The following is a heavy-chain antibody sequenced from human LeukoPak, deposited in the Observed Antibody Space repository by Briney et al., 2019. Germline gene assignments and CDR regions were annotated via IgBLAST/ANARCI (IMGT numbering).Heavy chain of an antibody. V-gene: IGHV3-7*01. D-gene: IGHD1-1*01. CDR2: IQEDESNR. J-gene: IGHJ3*02. CDR3: AREARGTRAAFDI. Sequence: ANIQEDESNRYYVGSVKGRFTISRDNAKNSVYLQMNSLRAEDTAVYYCAREARGTRAAFDIWGQGTMVTVS.